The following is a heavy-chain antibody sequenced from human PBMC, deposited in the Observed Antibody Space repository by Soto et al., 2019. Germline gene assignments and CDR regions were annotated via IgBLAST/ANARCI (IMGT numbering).Heavy chain of an antibody. CDR3: ARDSGAKLSSS. V-gene: IGHV1-69*13. Sequence: SLKVSCKASGGTFSSYRVNWVRQARGQGLEWLGGIVPIYRTADYAQKFQGRVTITADESTRTVYMELSSLKSQDTALYYCARDSGAKLSSSWGQGTLVTVSS. J-gene: IGHJ4*02. CDR2: IVPIYRTA. D-gene: IGHD6-13*01. CDR1: GGTFSSYR.